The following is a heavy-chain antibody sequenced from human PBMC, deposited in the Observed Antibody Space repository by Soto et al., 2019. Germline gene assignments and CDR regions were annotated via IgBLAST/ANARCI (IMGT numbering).Heavy chain of an antibody. V-gene: IGHV1-69*06. D-gene: IGHD2-21*02. CDR3: ERDPRPIVELTPIRGWYFDV. Sequence: QVQLVQSGAEVKTPGSAVKVSCRASGGSFSSYAISWVRQAPGQGLEWMGGIVPILGATNSRQRFQGRVTISADKSTSTVFMEWCSLRFDDTAIYYCERDPRPIVELTPIRGWYFDVWGRGSLVAV. CDR1: GGSFSSYA. J-gene: IGHJ2*01. CDR2: IVPILGAT.